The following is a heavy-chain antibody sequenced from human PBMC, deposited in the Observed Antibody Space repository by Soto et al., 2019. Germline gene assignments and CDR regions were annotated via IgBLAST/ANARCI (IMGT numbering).Heavy chain of an antibody. J-gene: IGHJ6*02. CDR3: ARDGGAYGMDV. CDR2: ISAYNGNT. Sequence: QVQLVQSGAEVKKPGASVKVSCKASGYTFTSYGISWVRQAPGQGLERMGWISAYNGNTNYAQKLQGRVTMTTDTSTRTGDRELRSLRSDDTAVYYCARDGGAYGMDVWGQGTTVTVSS. V-gene: IGHV1-18*01. CDR1: GYTFTSYG.